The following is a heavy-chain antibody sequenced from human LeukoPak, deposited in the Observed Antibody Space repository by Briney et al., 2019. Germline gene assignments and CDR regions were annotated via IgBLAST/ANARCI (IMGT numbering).Heavy chain of an antibody. V-gene: IGHV4-39*01. D-gene: IGHD4-17*01. Sequence: SETLSLTCTVSGGSISSTDSYWGWIRQPPGKGLEWVGSVRYGETTYYNPSLKSRVTISVDTSKSQFSLNLGSVTAADTAVYYCARHSLSARGDFNYWGQGSLVTVSS. CDR1: GGSISSTDSY. CDR2: VRYGETT. J-gene: IGHJ4*02. CDR3: ARHSLSARGDFNY.